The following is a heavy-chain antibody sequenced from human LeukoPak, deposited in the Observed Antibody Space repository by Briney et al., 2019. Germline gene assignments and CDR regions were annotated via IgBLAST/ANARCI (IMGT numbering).Heavy chain of an antibody. J-gene: IGHJ6*03. D-gene: IGHD2-2*01. CDR1: GFTFSSYG. V-gene: IGHV3-30*02. CDR3: AKDGYCSSTSCYPAYYYYYMDV. CDR2: IRYDGSNK. Sequence: GGSLRLSCAASGFTFSSYGMHWVRQAPGKGLEWVAFIRYDGSNKYYADSVKGRFTISRDNSKNTLYLQMNSLRTEDTAVYYCAKDGYCSSTSCYPAYYYYYMDVWGKGTTVTVSS.